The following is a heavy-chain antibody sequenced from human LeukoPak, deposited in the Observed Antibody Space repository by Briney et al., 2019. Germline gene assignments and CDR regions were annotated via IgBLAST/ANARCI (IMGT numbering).Heavy chain of an antibody. J-gene: IGHJ3*02. CDR2: ISAYNGNT. V-gene: IGHV1-18*01. D-gene: IGHD1-26*01. CDR1: GYTFTSYG. Sequence: GASVKVSCKASGYTFTSYGISWVRQAPGQGLEWMGWISAYNGNTNYAQTLQGRVTMTTDTSTSTAYMELRSLRSDDTAVYYCARRVVGATDDAFDIWGQGTMVTVSS. CDR3: ARRVVGATDDAFDI.